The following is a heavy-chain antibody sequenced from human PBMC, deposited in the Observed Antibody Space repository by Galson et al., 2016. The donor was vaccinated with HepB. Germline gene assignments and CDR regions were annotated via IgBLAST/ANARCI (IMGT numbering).Heavy chain of an antibody. D-gene: IGHD5-18*01. Sequence: SLRLSCAASGFTFSDYYMSWIRQAPGKGLEWVSYISGSSGYRNYADTVKGRFTISRDNAKNSLYLQLNSLSAEDTAVYYCARAVDSPLEVHFDYWGQGTLVTVSS. J-gene: IGHJ4*02. CDR2: ISGSSGYR. CDR1: GFTFSDYY. V-gene: IGHV3-11*06. CDR3: ARAVDSPLEVHFDY.